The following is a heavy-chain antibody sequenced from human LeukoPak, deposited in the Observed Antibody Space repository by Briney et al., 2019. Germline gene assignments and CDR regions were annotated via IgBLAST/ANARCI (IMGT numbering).Heavy chain of an antibody. CDR3: AKARGTTGWLPYFDY. CDR1: GFTFSSYA. Sequence: GGSLRLSCSASGFTFSSYAMSWVRQAPGKGLEWVSSVNDGGDNTYYADYLRGRFTVSRDNSRNTLWLQMNSLRAEDTAIYYCAKARGTTGWLPYFDYWGQGALVTVSS. J-gene: IGHJ4*02. D-gene: IGHD6-19*01. V-gene: IGHV3-23*01. CDR2: VNDGGDNT.